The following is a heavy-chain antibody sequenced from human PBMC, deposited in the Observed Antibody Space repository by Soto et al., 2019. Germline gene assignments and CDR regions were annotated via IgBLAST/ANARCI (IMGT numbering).Heavy chain of an antibody. Sequence: QVQLEQSGAEVKKPGASVKVSCKASGYIFTAYSMHWVRRAPGQGLQWMGVVNPSGGSTNYAQKFQGRITLTRDTSRNTFYMDLSSLTSVDTAVYYCARAENCSDGICYSEYFQRWGQGTLVTVSS. J-gene: IGHJ1*01. CDR1: GYIFTAYS. CDR2: VNPSGGST. V-gene: IGHV1-46*01. D-gene: IGHD2-15*01. CDR3: ARAENCSDGICYSEYFQR.